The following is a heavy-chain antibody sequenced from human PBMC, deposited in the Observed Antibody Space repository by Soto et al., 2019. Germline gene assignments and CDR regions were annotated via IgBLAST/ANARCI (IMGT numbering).Heavy chain of an antibody. V-gene: IGHV3-9*01. CDR3: AKDPGYDFHYYMDV. CDR1: GFTFDDYA. CDR2: ITWNSGTI. D-gene: IGHD5-12*01. J-gene: IGHJ6*03. Sequence: PGGSLRLSCAASGFTFDDYAMHWVRPAPGKGLEWVSGITWNSGTIGYADSVKGRFTISRDNAKNSLYLQMNSLRAEDTALYYCAKDPGYDFHYYMDVWGRGTTVTVSS.